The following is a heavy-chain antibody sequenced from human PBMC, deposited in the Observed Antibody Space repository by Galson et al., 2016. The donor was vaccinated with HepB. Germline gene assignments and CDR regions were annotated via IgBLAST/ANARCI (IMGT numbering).Heavy chain of an antibody. Sequence: SLRLSCAASGFTFSNYWMNWIRQAPGKGLEWVSRINGDGSSTTYADSVRGRFIISSDNAKNPLYLQMNSLRSEDTAVYYCAGGQTSFYDDYALDVWGRGTTVTVSS. CDR2: INGDGSST. J-gene: IGHJ6*02. CDR3: AGGQTSFYDDYALDV. V-gene: IGHV3-74*01. CDR1: GFTFSNYW.